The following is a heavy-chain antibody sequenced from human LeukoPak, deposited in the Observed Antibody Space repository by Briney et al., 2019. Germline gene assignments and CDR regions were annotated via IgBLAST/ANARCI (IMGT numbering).Heavy chain of an antibody. V-gene: IGHV3-66*01. CDR1: GFTVSSNY. D-gene: IGHD3-10*01. J-gene: IGHJ4*02. CDR3: TREGKKYGSGKVGYFDY. Sequence: TGGSLRLSCAASGFTVSSNYMSWVRQAPGKGLEWVSVIYSGGSTYYADSVKGRFTISRDNSKNTLYLQMNSLRAEDTAVYYCTREGKKYGSGKVGYFDYWGQGTLVTVSS. CDR2: IYSGGST.